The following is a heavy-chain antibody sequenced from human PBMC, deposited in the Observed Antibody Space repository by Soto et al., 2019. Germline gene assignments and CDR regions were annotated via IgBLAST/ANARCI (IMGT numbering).Heavy chain of an antibody. CDR3: ARQGDSGYDHQWFDP. V-gene: IGHV4-59*08. D-gene: IGHD5-12*01. Sequence: SETLSLTFTVSGGSISSYYWSWIRQPPGKGLEWIGYIYYSGSTNYNPSLKSRVTISVDTSKNQFSLKLSSVTAADTAVYYCARQGDSGYDHQWFDPWGQGTLVTVSS. CDR1: GGSISSYY. J-gene: IGHJ5*02. CDR2: IYYSGST.